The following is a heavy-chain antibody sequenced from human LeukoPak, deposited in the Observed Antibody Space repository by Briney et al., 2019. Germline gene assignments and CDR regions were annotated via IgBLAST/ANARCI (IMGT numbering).Heavy chain of an antibody. CDR3: ARSDYDILTGYYPYDY. V-gene: IGHV4-34*01. CDR1: GVSFSDSY. J-gene: IGHJ4*02. D-gene: IGHD3-9*01. Sequence: SETLSLTCAVTGVSFSDSYWSWIRQPPGKGLEWIGEITHSGSSKYNASLKSRVTISVDTSKNQFSLKLSSVTAADTAVYYCARSDYDILTGYYPYDYWGQGTLVTVSS. CDR2: ITHSGSS.